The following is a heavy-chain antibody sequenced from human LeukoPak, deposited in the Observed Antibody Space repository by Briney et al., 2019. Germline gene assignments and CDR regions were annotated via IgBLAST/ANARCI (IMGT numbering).Heavy chain of an antibody. Sequence: SETLFLTCTVSGGSISSHYWSWIRQPPGKGLEWIGYIYYSGSTNYNPSLKSRVTISVDTSKNQFSLKLSSVTAADTAVYYCARRGYMDAFDIWGQGTMVTVSS. J-gene: IGHJ3*02. CDR3: ARRGYMDAFDI. CDR2: IYYSGST. D-gene: IGHD5-12*01. CDR1: GGSISSHY. V-gene: IGHV4-59*11.